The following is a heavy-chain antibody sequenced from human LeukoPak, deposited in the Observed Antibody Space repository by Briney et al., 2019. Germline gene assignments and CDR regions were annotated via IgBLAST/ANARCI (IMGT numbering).Heavy chain of an antibody. CDR3: ARAGIVGAAAYGY. CDR2: INSDGSST. CDR1: GFTFSSYW. J-gene: IGHJ4*02. V-gene: IGHV3-74*01. D-gene: IGHD1-26*01. Sequence: PGGSLRLSCAASGFTFSSYWMHWVRQAPGKGLVWVSRINSDGSSTTYADSVKGRFTISRDNAKNTLYLQMNSLRAEDTAVYYCARAGIVGAAAYGYWGQGTLVTVSS.